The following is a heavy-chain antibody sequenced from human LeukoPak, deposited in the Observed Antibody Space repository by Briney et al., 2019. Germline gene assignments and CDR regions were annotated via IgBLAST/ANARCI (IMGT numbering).Heavy chain of an antibody. V-gene: IGHV1-46*01. Sequence: ASVKVSCKASGYSFTSNYIHWVRQAPGQGLEWMGMIYPRDGSTSYAQKFQGRVTVTRDTSTSTVHMELSGLRSEDTAVYYCARDQEAFDYWGQGTLVSVPS. CDR1: GYSFTSNY. CDR2: IYPRDGST. J-gene: IGHJ4*02. CDR3: ARDQEAFDY.